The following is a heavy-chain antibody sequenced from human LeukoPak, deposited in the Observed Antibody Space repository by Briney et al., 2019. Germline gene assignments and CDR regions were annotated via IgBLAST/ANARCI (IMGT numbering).Heavy chain of an antibody. D-gene: IGHD3-9*01. CDR2: INPSGGGT. CDR1: GYTFTGYY. CDR3: ATEGRPMTGLT. J-gene: IGHJ4*02. V-gene: IGHV1-46*01. Sequence: RASVKVSCKASGYTFTGYYIHWVRQAPGQGLEWMGVINPSGGGTTYAQEFQGRVTMTEDTSTDTAYMELSSLRSEDTAVYYCATEGRPMTGLTWGQGTLVTVSS.